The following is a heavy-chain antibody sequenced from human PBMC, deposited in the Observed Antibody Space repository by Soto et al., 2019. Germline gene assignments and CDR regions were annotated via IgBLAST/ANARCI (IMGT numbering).Heavy chain of an antibody. J-gene: IGHJ6*04. CDR3: AKPGGLGPTIVGVVMYYYYGMDV. CDR2: RSGSGGST. V-gene: IGHV3-23*01. Sequence: GGSLRLSCAASGFTFSSYAMSWVRQAPGKGLAWVSARSGSGGSTYYADSVKGRFTISRDNSKNTLYLQVNSLRAEDTAEYYCAKPGGLGPTIVGVVMYYYYGMDVWGKETRVSVSS. CDR1: GFTFSSYA. D-gene: IGHD3-3*01.